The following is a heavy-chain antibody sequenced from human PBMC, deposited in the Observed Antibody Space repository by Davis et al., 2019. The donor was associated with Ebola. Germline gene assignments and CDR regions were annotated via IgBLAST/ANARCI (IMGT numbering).Heavy chain of an antibody. CDR2: IYSGGST. D-gene: IGHD6-13*01. V-gene: IGHV3-53*01. CDR3: ARALRGSSWRRSYYYGMDV. CDR1: GFTVSSNY. Sequence: GESLKISCAASGFTVSSNYMSWVRQAPGKGLEWVSVIYSGGSTYYADSVKGRFTISRANSKNTLYLQMNSLRAEDTAVYYCARALRGSSWRRSYYYGMDVWGQGTTVTVSS. J-gene: IGHJ6*02.